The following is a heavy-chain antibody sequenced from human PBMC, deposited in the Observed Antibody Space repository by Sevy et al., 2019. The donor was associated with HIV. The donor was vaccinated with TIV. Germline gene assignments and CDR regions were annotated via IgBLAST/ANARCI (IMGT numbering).Heavy chain of an antibody. CDR2: INHGGTT. CDR3: VKERRDYYYFMDL. D-gene: IGHD1-1*01. CDR1: GGSFNDYY. V-gene: IGHV4-34*01. J-gene: IGHJ6*04. Sequence: SDTLSLTCGVSGGSFNDYYWAWVRQSPEKGLEWIGEINHGGTTNYNPSLQSRLAISVDMSKRQFSLKINSVTAADTALYYCVKERRDYYYFMDLWGKGTTVTVSS.